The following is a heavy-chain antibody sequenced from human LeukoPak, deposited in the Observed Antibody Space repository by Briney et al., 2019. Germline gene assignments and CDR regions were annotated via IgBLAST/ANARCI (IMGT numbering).Heavy chain of an antibody. CDR2: INNDGIIT. CDR3: ARDIWGAFNI. CDR1: GFSFSSYW. V-gene: IGHV3-74*01. D-gene: IGHD3-16*01. Sequence: PGGSLRLSCEASGFSFSSYWMTWVRQAPGKGLEWVSRINNDGIITTYVDSVKGRFTISRDNAKKTLYLQMNSLRAEDTAVYYCARDIWGAFNIWGQGTMVTVSP. J-gene: IGHJ3*02.